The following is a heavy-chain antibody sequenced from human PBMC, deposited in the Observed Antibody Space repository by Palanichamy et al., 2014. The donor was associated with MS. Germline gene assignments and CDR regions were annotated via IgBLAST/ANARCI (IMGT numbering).Heavy chain of an antibody. J-gene: IGHJ6*02. CDR1: GGTFSSYA. CDR2: IISMFGTT. CDR3: ARSGGHCTNGVCPYYYYYYAMDV. Sequence: QVQLVQSGAEVRKPGSSVKVSCKASGGTFSSYALSWVRQAPGQGLEWMGGIISMFGTTNYAQTFQGRVTITADEATSSAYMELSALRSEDTAVYYCARSGGHCTNGVCPYYYYYYAMDVWGQGTTVTVSS. V-gene: IGHV1-69*01. D-gene: IGHD2-8*01.